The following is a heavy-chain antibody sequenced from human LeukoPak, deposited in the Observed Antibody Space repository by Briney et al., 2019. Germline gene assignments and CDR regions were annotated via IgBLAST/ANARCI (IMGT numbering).Heavy chain of an antibody. Sequence: SVKVSCKASGGTFSSYAISWVRQAPGQGLEWMGGIIPIFGTANYAQKFQGRVTITTDESTSTAYMELSSLRSEDTAVYYCARHRWELLLGVNYYYYMDVWGKGTTATVSS. CDR2: IIPIFGTA. V-gene: IGHV1-69*05. D-gene: IGHD1-26*01. J-gene: IGHJ6*03. CDR1: GGTFSSYA. CDR3: ARHRWELLLGVNYYYYMDV.